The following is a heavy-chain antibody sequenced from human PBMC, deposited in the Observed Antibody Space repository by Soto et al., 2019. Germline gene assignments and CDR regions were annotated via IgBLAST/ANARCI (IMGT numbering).Heavy chain of an antibody. J-gene: IGHJ3*02. V-gene: IGHV4-59*08. Sequence: PSETLSLTCTVSGGSISSYYWSWIRQPPGKGLEWIGYIYYSGSTNYNPSLKSRVTISVDTSKNQFSLKLSSVTAADTAVYFCSRVVRYGDYGYDAFDIWGQGTMVTVSS. CDR2: IYYSGST. D-gene: IGHD4-17*01. CDR3: SRVVRYGDYGYDAFDI. CDR1: GGSISSYY.